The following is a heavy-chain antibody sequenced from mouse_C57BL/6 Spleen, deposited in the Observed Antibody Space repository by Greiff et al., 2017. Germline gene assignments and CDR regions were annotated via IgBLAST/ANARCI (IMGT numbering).Heavy chain of an antibody. CDR1: GYTFTEYT. Sequence: VQLQESGAELVKPGASVKLSCKASGYTFTEYTIHWVKQRSGQGLEWIGWFYPGSGSIKYNEKFKDKATLTANKSSSTVYMKLSRLTSEDSAVYFCARHEGGYYGSSVYFDVWGTGTTVTVSS. CDR2: FYPGSGSI. V-gene: IGHV1-62-2*01. CDR3: ARHEGGYYGSSVYFDV. D-gene: IGHD1-1*01. J-gene: IGHJ1*03.